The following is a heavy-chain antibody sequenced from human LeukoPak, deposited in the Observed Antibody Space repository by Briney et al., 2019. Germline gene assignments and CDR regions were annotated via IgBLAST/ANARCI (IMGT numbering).Heavy chain of an antibody. CDR2: IGTTGDT. D-gene: IGHD6-13*01. J-gene: IGHJ4*02. Sequence: GGSLRLSCEASGFTFSGYDMHWVRQATGKVLEWVSAIGTTGDTYYSDSVRGRFTISRENAKNSLDLQMNSLRAGDTAVYYCARSPSYSSSWYALDSWGQGTLVTVSS. CDR1: GFTFSGYD. V-gene: IGHV3-13*01. CDR3: ARSPSYSSSWYALDS.